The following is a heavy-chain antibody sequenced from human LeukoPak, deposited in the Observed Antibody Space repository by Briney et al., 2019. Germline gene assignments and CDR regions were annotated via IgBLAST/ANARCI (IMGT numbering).Heavy chain of an antibody. CDR1: GGSISSGGYY. J-gene: IGHJ5*02. CDR3: ARDFEYSSSSGGNWFDP. V-gene: IGHV4-30-2*01. D-gene: IGHD6-6*01. Sequence: SETLSLTCTVSGGSISSGGYYWSWIRQPPGKGLEWIGYIYHSGSTYYNPSLKSRVTISVDRSKNQFSLKLSSVTAADTAVYYCARDFEYSSSSGGNWFDPWGQGTLVTVSS. CDR2: IYHSGST.